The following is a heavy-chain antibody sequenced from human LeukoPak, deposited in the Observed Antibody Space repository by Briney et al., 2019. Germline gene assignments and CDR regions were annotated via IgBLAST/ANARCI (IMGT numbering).Heavy chain of an antibody. Sequence: GGSLRLSCAASEFTFSTYLMTWVRQAPGKGLEWVANIKQDGSEKYYVDSVKGRFTISRDNAKNSLYLQMNSLRAEDTAVYYCARELLFAYWGQGTLVTVSS. CDR3: ARELLFAY. V-gene: IGHV3-7*01. D-gene: IGHD3-10*01. CDR2: IKQDGSEK. CDR1: EFTFSTYL. J-gene: IGHJ4*02.